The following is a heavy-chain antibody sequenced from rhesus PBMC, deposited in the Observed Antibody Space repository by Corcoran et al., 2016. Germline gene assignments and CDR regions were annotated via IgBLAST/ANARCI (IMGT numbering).Heavy chain of an antibody. CDR2: INSAGSSI. CDR1: GFTFSSYW. J-gene: IGHJ4*01. Sequence: EVQLVESGGGLAKPGGSLRLSCAASGFTFSSYWMHWGSRAPGKGLEWISAINSAGSSIYYVDSVKGRFTISRENAKNTLYLQMDSLRAEDTAVYYCARRVPYFDYWGQGVLVTVSS. D-gene: IGHD4-11*01. CDR3: ARRVPYFDY. V-gene: IGHV3-14*01.